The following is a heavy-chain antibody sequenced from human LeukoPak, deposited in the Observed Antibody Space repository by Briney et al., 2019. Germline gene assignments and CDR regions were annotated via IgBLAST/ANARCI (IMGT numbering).Heavy chain of an antibody. CDR2: ISSSGSTI. J-gene: IGHJ6*02. Sequence: GGSLRISCAASGFTFSDYYMSWIRQAPGKGLEWVSYISSSGSTIYYADSVKGRFTISRDNAKNSLYLQMNSLRAEDTAVYYCGRTYDSSGLYYYYYGMDVWGQGTTVTVSS. D-gene: IGHD3-22*01. CDR3: GRTYDSSGLYYYYYGMDV. CDR1: GFTFSDYY. V-gene: IGHV3-11*01.